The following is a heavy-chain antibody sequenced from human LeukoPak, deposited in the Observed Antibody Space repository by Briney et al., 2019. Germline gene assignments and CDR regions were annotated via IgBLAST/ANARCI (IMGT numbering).Heavy chain of an antibody. D-gene: IGHD1-1*01. Sequence: GSLRLSCAASGFTFSNYAMHWVRQAPGKGLEWVAVISFDATKEYFGKSVKGRFTISRDNSKATLYLQMHRLRIEDTALYFCARFKVGTNTTQKNAFDILGRGTVVAVSS. CDR1: GFTFSNYA. CDR3: ARFKVGTNTTQKNAFDI. CDR2: ISFDATKE. J-gene: IGHJ3*02. V-gene: IGHV3-30*01.